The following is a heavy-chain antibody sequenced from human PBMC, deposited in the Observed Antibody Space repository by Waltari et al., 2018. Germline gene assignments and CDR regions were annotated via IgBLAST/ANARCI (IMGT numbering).Heavy chain of an antibody. CDR3: ARGASPYYYDSSGYSPNFDY. CDR1: GGTFSSYA. Sequence: QVQLVQSGAEVKKPGSSVKVSCKASGGTFSSYAISWVRQAPGQGLEWMGGSIPILGIANYAQKFQGRVTITADKSTSTAYRELSSLRSEDTAVYYCARGASPYYYDSSGYSPNFDYWGQGTLVTVSS. CDR2: SIPILGIA. V-gene: IGHV1-69*10. J-gene: IGHJ4*02. D-gene: IGHD3-22*01.